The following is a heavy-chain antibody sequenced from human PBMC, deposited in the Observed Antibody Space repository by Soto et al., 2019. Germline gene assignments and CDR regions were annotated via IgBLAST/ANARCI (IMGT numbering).Heavy chain of an antibody. CDR1: GYTFSNYD. Sequence: ASVKVSCKASGYTFSNYDINWVRQATGQGLEWMGWMNPNSGNTGYAQKFQGRVTMTRNTSISTAYMELSSLRSEDTAVYYCARRGFTTVTTQFYGMDVWGQGTTVTVSS. CDR2: MNPNSGNT. J-gene: IGHJ6*02. CDR3: ARRGFTTVTTQFYGMDV. D-gene: IGHD4-17*01. V-gene: IGHV1-8*01.